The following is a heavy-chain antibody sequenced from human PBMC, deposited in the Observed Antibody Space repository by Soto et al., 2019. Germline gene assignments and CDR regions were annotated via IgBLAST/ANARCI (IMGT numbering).Heavy chain of an antibody. CDR2: IIPIFGTA. CDR1: GGTFSSYA. D-gene: IGHD2-15*01. CDR3: ARDVAGYTLGYCSGGGCYLRRMDV. V-gene: IGHV1-69*13. Sequence: SVKVSCKASGGTFSSYAISWVRQAPGQGLEWMGGIIPIFGTANYAQKFQGRVTITADESTSTAYMELSSLRSEDTAVYYCARDVAGYTLGYCSGGGCYLRRMDVWGQGTTVTVSS. J-gene: IGHJ6*02.